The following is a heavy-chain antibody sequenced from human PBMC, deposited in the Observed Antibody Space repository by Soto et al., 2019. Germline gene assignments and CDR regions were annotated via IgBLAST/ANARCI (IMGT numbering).Heavy chain of an antibody. V-gene: IGHV3-33*01. D-gene: IGHD2-15*01. Sequence: GGSLRLSCAASGFTFSSYGMHWVRQAPGKGLEWVAVIWYDGSNKYYADSVKGRFTISRDNSKNTLYLQMNSLRAEDTAVYYCARPRCSGGSCYFLSPCMDVWGQGTTVTVSS. J-gene: IGHJ6*02. CDR3: ARPRCSGGSCYFLSPCMDV. CDR1: GFTFSSYG. CDR2: IWYDGSNK.